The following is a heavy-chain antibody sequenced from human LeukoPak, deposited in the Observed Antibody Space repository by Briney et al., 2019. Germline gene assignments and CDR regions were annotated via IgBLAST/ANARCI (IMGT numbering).Heavy chain of an antibody. CDR1: GESFSYNY. D-gene: IGHD3-22*01. Sequence: PSETLSLTCAVSGESFSYNYWTWVRQPPGKGLEWIGDINHSGGVNYRPSLKSRVTISVDTSKSQFSLKLSAVTAADTAVYYCAGGHGPMSPSLDYWGQGSLVTVSS. CDR3: AGGHGPMSPSLDY. CDR2: INHSGGV. V-gene: IGHV4-34*01. J-gene: IGHJ4*02.